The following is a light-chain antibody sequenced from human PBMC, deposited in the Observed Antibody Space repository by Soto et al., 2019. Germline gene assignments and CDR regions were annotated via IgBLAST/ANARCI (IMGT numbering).Light chain of an antibody. CDR2: GAS. Sequence: DIQLTQSPPTLSASVGDRVTITCRASQSFRYYLAWYQQMPGKAPKLLIYGASSLQSGVPSRFSGSGSGTEFTLTISSLQPDDFATYFCQHHNSYSQTFGQGTKV. CDR3: QHHNSYSQT. J-gene: IGKJ1*01. CDR1: QSFRYY. V-gene: IGKV1-5*01.